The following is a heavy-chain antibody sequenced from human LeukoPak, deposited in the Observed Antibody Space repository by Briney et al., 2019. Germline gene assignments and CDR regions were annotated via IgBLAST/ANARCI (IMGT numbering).Heavy chain of an antibody. V-gene: IGHV4-34*01. CDR1: GGPFTDYN. J-gene: IGHJ4*02. CDR3: ARGLDLEGLDY. CDR2: INDSGTT. Sequence: PSETLSLTCAVYGGPFTDYNWTWLRQSPEKGLEWIGEINDSGTTHYNPSLKSRVTISVDTAKHQFSLRMRSLTAADTAVYYCARGLDLEGLDYWGQGTLVTVSS. D-gene: IGHD1-1*01.